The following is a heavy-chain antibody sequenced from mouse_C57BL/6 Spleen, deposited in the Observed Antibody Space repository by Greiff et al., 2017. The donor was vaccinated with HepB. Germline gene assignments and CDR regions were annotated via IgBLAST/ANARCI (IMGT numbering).Heavy chain of an antibody. D-gene: IGHD1-1*01. CDR2: ISYDGSN. Sequence: EVKLMESGPGLVKPSQSLSLTCSVTGYSITSGYYWNWIRQFPGNKLEWMGYISYDGSNNYNPSLKNRISITRDTSKNQFFLKLNSVTTEDTATYYCARVWDYGSNEYYAMDYWGQGTSVTVSS. CDR1: GYSITSGYY. J-gene: IGHJ4*01. CDR3: ARVWDYGSNEYYAMDY. V-gene: IGHV3-6*01.